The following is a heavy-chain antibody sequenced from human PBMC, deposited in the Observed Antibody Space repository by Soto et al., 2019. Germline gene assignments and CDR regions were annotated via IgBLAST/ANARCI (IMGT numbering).Heavy chain of an antibody. CDR2: ISAYNGNT. CDR1: GYTFTSYG. V-gene: IGHV1-18*01. J-gene: IGHJ6*02. D-gene: IGHD2-2*02. CDR3: VRDTVCSSTSCYMAYYYYGMDV. Sequence: QVQLVQSGAEVKKPGASVKVSCKASGYTFTSYGISWVRQAPGQGLEWMGWISAYNGNTNYAQKLQGRVTMTTDTSTSTAYMELRSLRSDDTAVYYCVRDTVCSSTSCYMAYYYYGMDVWGQGTTVTVSS.